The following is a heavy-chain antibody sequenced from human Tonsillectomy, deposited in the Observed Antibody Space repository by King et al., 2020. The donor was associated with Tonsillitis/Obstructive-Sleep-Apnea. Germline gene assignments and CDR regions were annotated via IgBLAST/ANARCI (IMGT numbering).Heavy chain of an antibody. J-gene: IGHJ3*02. CDR2: IKQDGSEK. CDR1: GFTFSSYW. Sequence: VQLVESGGGLVQTGGSLRLSCAASGFTFSSYWMTWVRQAPGKGLEWVSNIKQDGSEKDSVESVKCRFTISCDNAKNLLYLQMNSLRAEDTAVYFCARDHTYLQSFAYYDALDIWGQGTLVTVSS. CDR3: ARDHTYLQSFAYYDALDI. D-gene: IGHD3-16*01. V-gene: IGHV3-7*04.